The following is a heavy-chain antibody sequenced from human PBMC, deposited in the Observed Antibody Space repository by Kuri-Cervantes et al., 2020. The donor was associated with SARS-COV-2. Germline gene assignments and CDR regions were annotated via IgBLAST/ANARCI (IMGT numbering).Heavy chain of an antibody. V-gene: IGHV4-59*12. Sequence: SETLSLTCTVSGGSISSYYWSWIRQPPGKGLEWIGYIHYSGSTNYNPSLKSRVTISVDTSKNQFSLKLSSVTAADTAVYYCARAQLRFLEWSFDYWGQGTLVTVSS. D-gene: IGHD3-3*01. CDR3: ARAQLRFLEWSFDY. CDR1: GGSISSYY. CDR2: IHYSGST. J-gene: IGHJ4*02.